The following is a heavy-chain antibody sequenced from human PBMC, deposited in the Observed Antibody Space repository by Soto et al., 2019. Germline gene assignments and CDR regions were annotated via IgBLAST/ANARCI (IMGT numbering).Heavy chain of an antibody. CDR2: IYYSGST. D-gene: IGHD3-3*01. J-gene: IGHJ6*02. Sequence: SETLSLTCTVSGGSISSSSYYWGWIRQPPGKGLEWIGSIYYSGSTYYNPSLKSRVTISVDTSKNQFSLKLSSVTAADTAVYYCARQKRFLEWTPDYYYGMDVWGQGTTVTVSS. CDR1: GGSISSSSYY. CDR3: ARQKRFLEWTPDYYYGMDV. V-gene: IGHV4-39*01.